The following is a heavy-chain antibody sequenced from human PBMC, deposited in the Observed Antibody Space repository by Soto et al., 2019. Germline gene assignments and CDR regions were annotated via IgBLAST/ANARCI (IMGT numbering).Heavy chain of an antibody. D-gene: IGHD6-13*01. CDR2: ISYDGSNK. CDR1: GFTFSSYG. J-gene: IGHJ4*02. CDR3: ATVAAGDYYFDY. V-gene: IGHV3-30*03. Sequence: QVQLVESGGGVVQPGRSLRLSCAASGFTFSSYGMHWVRQAPGKGLEWVAVISYDGSNKYYADTVKGRFTISRDNSKSTLYLQMNSLRAEDTAVYYCATVAAGDYYFDYWGQGTLVTVSS.